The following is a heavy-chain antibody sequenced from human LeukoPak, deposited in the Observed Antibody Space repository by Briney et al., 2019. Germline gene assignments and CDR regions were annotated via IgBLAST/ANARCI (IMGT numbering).Heavy chain of an antibody. J-gene: IGHJ4*02. CDR2: LSGSGGST. Sequence: GGSLRLSCAASGFTFSNYAMSWVRQAPGEGLKWVSALSGSGGSTFYADSVKGRFTISRDNSKNMVYLQMESLRAEDTAVYFCAKDYANFESWGQGTLVTVSS. CDR1: GFTFSNYA. D-gene: IGHD3-16*01. V-gene: IGHV3-23*01. CDR3: AKDYANFES.